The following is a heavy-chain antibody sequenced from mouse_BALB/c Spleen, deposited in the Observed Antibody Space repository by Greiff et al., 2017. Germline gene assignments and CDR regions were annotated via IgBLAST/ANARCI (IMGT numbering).Heavy chain of an antibody. D-gene: IGHD2-14*01. CDR1: GFTFSSYA. Sequence: EVKLQESGGGLVKPGGSLKLSCAASGFTFSSYAMSWVRQTPEKRLEWVASISSGGSTYYPDSVKGRFTISRDNARNILYLQMSSLRSEDTAMYYCARDYYRYDFDYWGQGTTLTVSS. J-gene: IGHJ2*01. CDR3: ARDYYRYDFDY. CDR2: ISSGGST. V-gene: IGHV5-6-5*01.